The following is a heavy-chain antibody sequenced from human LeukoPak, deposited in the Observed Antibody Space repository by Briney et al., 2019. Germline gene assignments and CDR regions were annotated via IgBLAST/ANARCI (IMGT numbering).Heavy chain of an antibody. D-gene: IGHD6-19*01. J-gene: IGHJ6*02. CDR3: ARDTRRSVAGTHWFHGLDV. CDR1: GGSISSGSYY. Sequence: SQTLSLTCTVSGGSISSGSYYWSWIRQPAGKGLEWIGRIYTSGSTNYNPSLKSRVTISVDTSKNQFSLKLSSVTAADTAVYYCARDTRRSVAGTHWFHGLDVWGQGTTVTVSS. CDR2: IYTSGST. V-gene: IGHV4-61*02.